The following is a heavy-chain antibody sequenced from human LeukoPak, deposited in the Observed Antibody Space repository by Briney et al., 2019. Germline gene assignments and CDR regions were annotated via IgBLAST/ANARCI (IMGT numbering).Heavy chain of an antibody. V-gene: IGHV3-48*03. Sequence: GGSLRLSCAASGFNFSSYEMNWVRQAPGKGLECLSYISSTGSTIYSTDPVKGRFTVSRDNAKNSVHLKLNSRRAGDTVVYYCARQHHFGFLDSWGQGTLVTVSS. J-gene: IGHJ4*02. CDR3: ARQHHFGFLDS. CDR1: GFNFSSYE. D-gene: IGHD6-13*01. CDR2: ISSTGSTI.